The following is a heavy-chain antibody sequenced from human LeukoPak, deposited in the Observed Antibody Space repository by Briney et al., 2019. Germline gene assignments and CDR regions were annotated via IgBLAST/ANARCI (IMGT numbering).Heavy chain of an antibody. D-gene: IGHD3-9*01. Sequence: RSSETLSLTCTVSGDSIRSSSYHWGWIRQPPGKGLEWIGSIYYSGSTYNNRSLKRRLTISIDTSKNQFSLKLSSVTAADTAVYYCARVDWTTDYWGQGTLVTVSS. CDR3: ARVDWTTDY. CDR2: IYYSGST. V-gene: IGHV4-39*07. J-gene: IGHJ4*02. CDR1: GDSIRSSSYH.